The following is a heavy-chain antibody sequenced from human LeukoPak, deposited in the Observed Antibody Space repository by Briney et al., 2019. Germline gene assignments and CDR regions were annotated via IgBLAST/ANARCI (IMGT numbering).Heavy chain of an antibody. CDR3: AGSRSIISSAHY. V-gene: IGHV3-23*01. CDR1: GFTFSSYA. D-gene: IGHD3-16*01. Sequence: GGSLRLSCAASGFTFSSYAMSWVRQAPGKGLEWVSAISGSGGSTYYADSVKGRFTISRDNSKNTLYLQMNSLRAEDTAVYYCAGSRSIISSAHYWGQGTLVTVSS. CDR2: ISGSGGST. J-gene: IGHJ4*02.